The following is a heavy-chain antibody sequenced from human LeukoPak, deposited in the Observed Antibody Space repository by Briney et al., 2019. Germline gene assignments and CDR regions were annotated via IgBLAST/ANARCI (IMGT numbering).Heavy chain of an antibody. Sequence: GGSLRLSCAASGFTVSSNYMSWVRQAPGKGLEWVSVIYNGGSTYYADSVKGRFTISRDNSKNTLYLQMNSLRAEDTAVYYCARDRRAVGATTFYYYGMDVWGQGTTVTVSS. V-gene: IGHV3-66*01. J-gene: IGHJ6*02. D-gene: IGHD1-26*01. CDR3: ARDRRAVGATTFYYYGMDV. CDR1: GFTVSSNY. CDR2: IYNGGST.